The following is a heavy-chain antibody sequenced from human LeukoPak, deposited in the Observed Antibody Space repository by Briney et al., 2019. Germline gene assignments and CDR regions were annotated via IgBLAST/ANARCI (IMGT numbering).Heavy chain of an antibody. CDR3: ARGGVRRKYYFDY. CDR2: INHSGST. J-gene: IGHJ4*02. D-gene: IGHD2-21*01. Sequence: SETLSLTCAVYGGSFSGYYWSWIRQPPGKGLEWIGEINHSGSTNYNPSLKSRVTISVDTSKNQFSLKLSSVTAADTAVYYCARGGVRRKYYFDYWSQGTLVTVSS. CDR1: GGSFSGYY. V-gene: IGHV4-34*01.